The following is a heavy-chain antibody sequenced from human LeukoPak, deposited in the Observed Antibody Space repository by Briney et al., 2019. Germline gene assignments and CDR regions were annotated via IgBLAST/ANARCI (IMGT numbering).Heavy chain of an antibody. CDR3: GGDGGLSY. V-gene: IGHV3-7*01. J-gene: IGHJ4*02. CDR2: IKQDGSEK. CDR1: GFTFSNYW. D-gene: IGHD2/OR15-2a*01. Sequence: GGSLRLSCAASGFTFSNYWMSWVRQAPGKGLECVANIKQDGSEKYYVDSVKGRFTISRDNAKNTLYLQMKSLGAEDTAVYWCGGDGGLSYGGRGTVVMVSS.